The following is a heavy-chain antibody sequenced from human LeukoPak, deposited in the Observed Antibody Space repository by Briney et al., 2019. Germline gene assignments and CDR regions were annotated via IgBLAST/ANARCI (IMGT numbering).Heavy chain of an antibody. J-gene: IGHJ4*02. V-gene: IGHV3-7*03. Sequence: GGSLRLSCAVSGFTFSSYWMGWVRQAPGKGLAWVANINRDESSKYYEDSVKGRFTISRDNADNSLYLQMNSLGAEDTAVYYCARDRSDYSNYERHFDYWGQGTLVTVSS. CDR2: INRDESSK. CDR1: GFTFSSYW. CDR3: ARDRSDYSNYERHFDY. D-gene: IGHD4-11*01.